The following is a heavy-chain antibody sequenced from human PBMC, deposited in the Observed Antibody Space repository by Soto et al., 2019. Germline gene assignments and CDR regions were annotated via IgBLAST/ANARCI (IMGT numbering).Heavy chain of an antibody. CDR3: AKDILRRGAQTPGDGAWFDP. D-gene: IGHD3-16*01. Sequence: PGGSLRLSCAASGFTFSSYAMSWVRQAPGKGLEWVSAISGSGGSTYYADSVKGRFTISRDNSKNTLYLQMNSLRAEDTAVYYYAKDILRRGAQTPGDGAWFDPWGQGTLVTVSS. CDR1: GFTFSSYA. J-gene: IGHJ5*02. V-gene: IGHV3-23*01. CDR2: ISGSGGST.